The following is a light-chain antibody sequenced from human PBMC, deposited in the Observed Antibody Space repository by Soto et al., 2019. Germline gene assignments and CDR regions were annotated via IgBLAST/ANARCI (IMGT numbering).Light chain of an antibody. CDR3: NSYSTSSTPLV. Sequence: QSALTQPASVSGSPGQSITISCTGTSSDVGHYDYVSWYQQHPGKAPRLMIYDVNNRPSGVSNRFSGSKSCNTASLTISGLQAEDVADYYCNSYSTSSTPLVFGGGTKLTVL. CDR2: DVN. CDR1: SSDVGHYDY. J-gene: IGLJ2*01. V-gene: IGLV2-14*03.